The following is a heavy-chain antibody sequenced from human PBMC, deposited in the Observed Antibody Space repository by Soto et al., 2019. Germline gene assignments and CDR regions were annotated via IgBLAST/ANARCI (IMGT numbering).Heavy chain of an antibody. V-gene: IGHV4-59*01. CDR3: ARDIAAGRLDY. CDR1: GGSISSYY. Sequence: PSETLSLTCTVSGGSISSYYWSWIRQPPGKGLEWIGYIYYSGSTNYNPSLKSRVTISVDTSKNQFSLKMSSVTAADTAVYYCARDIAAGRLDYWGQGTLVTVSS. J-gene: IGHJ4*02. CDR2: IYYSGST. D-gene: IGHD6-13*01.